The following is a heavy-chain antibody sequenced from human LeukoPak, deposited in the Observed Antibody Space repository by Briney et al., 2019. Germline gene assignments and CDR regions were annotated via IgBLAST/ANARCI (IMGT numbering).Heavy chain of an antibody. Sequence: GESLKISCKGSGYSFTSYWIGWVRQMPGKGLGLMGIIYLGDSDTRYSPSFQGQVTISADKSISTAYLQWSSLKASYTAMYYCARHDYCSGGSCYTEYFQHWGQGTLVTVSP. J-gene: IGHJ1*01. CDR2: IYLGDSDT. V-gene: IGHV5-51*01. CDR1: GYSFTSYW. CDR3: ARHDYCSGGSCYTEYFQH. D-gene: IGHD2-15*01.